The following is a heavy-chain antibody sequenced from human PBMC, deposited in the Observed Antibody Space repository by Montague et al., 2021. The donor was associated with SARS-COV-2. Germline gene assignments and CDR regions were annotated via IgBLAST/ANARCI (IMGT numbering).Heavy chain of an antibody. Sequence: SETLSLTCSVSGGSVSSGSCYWSWIRQPPGKGLEWIGYIHYTGSANYNPSLKSRAAISVDPYKNQCSLKLTSVTAADAALYYCARHLAVGTSGFDIWGQGTMVTVSS. CDR3: ARHLAVGTSGFDI. D-gene: IGHD6-19*01. J-gene: IGHJ3*02. CDR1: GGSVSSGSCY. CDR2: IHYTGSA. V-gene: IGHV4-61*01.